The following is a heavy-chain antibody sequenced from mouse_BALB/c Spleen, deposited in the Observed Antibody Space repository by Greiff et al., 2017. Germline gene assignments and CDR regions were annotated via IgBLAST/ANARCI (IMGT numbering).Heavy chain of an antibody. Sequence: EVQVVESGGDLVKPGGSLKLSCAASGFTFSSYGMSWVRQTPDKRLEWVATISSGGSYTYYPDSVKGRFTISRDNAKNTLYLQMSSLKSEDTAMYYCARLGRRDYFDYWGQGTTLTVSS. CDR1: GFTFSSYG. CDR2: ISSGGSYT. J-gene: IGHJ2*01. D-gene: IGHD4-1*01. CDR3: ARLGRRDYFDY. V-gene: IGHV5-6*01.